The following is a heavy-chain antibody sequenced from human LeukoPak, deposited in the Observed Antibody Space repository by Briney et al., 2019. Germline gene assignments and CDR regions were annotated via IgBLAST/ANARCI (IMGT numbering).Heavy chain of an antibody. CDR3: ARGRGGTYPPGIY. D-gene: IGHD1-26*01. J-gene: IGHJ4*02. V-gene: IGHV3-33*01. CDR2: IWYDGSYK. CDR1: GFTFSSYG. Sequence: PGRSLRLSCAASGFTFSSYGMHWVRQAPGKGLEWVAVIWYDGSYKYYADSVKGRFTISRDNSKNILYLQMNNLGAEDTAVYYCARGRGGTYPPGIYWGQGTLVTVSS.